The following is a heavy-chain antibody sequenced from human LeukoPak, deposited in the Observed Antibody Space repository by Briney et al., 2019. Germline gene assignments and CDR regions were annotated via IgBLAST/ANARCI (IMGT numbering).Heavy chain of an antibody. V-gene: IGHV3-23*01. CDR1: GFTFSSYA. J-gene: IGHJ3*02. D-gene: IGHD3-10*01. CDR2: ISGSGGST. Sequence: GGSLRLSCAASGFTFSSYAMSWVRQAPGNGLEWVSAISGSGGSTYYADSVKGRFTISRDNSKNTLYLQMNSLRAEDTAVYYCAKWGRKSYYGSGSGDAFDIWGQGTMVTVSS. CDR3: AKWGRKSYYGSGSGDAFDI.